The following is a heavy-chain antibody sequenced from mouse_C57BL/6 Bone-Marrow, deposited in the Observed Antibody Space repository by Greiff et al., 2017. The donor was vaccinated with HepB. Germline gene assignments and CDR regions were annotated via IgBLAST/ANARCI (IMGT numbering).Heavy chain of an antibody. J-gene: IGHJ3*01. CDR1: GFTFTDYY. CDR3: ARDYYGSSPWFAY. CDR2: VYPYNGGT. D-gene: IGHD1-1*01. Sequence: VQLQQSGPVLVKPGPSVKISCKASGFTFTDYYMHWVKQSHGKSLEWIGLVYPYNGGTSYNQKFKGKATLTVDTSSSTAYMELNSLSSEDSAVYYCARDYYGSSPWFAYWGQGTLVTVSA. V-gene: IGHV1-36*01.